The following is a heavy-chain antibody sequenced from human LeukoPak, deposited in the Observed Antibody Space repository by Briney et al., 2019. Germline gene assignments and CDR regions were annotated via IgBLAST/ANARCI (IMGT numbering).Heavy chain of an antibody. J-gene: IGHJ3*01. CDR1: GFNFNDAA. V-gene: IGHV3-23*01. Sequence: GGSLRLSCAASGFNFNDAAMTWVRQAPGKGLEWVSLIASGGRNTYYTDSVRGRFTISRDNSKKTLSLQMNSLRVEDTAIYYCAKDIQLSAWGLGTMVTVSS. CDR3: AKDIQLSA. CDR2: IASGGRNT. D-gene: IGHD5-24*01.